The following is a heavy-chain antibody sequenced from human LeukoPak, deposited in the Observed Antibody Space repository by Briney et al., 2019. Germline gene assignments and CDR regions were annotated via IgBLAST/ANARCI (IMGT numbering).Heavy chain of an antibody. CDR3: AKALPHFQGYYDFWSGYYSPSPFDY. CDR1: GFTFSSYA. V-gene: IGHV3-23*01. CDR2: ISGSGGST. D-gene: IGHD3-3*01. J-gene: IGHJ4*02. Sequence: GGSLRLSCAASGFTFSSYAMSWVRQAPGKGLEWVSAISGSGGSTYYADSVKGRFTISRDNSKNTLYLQMNSLRAEDTAVYYCAKALPHFQGYYDFWSGYYSPSPFDYWGQGTLVTVSS.